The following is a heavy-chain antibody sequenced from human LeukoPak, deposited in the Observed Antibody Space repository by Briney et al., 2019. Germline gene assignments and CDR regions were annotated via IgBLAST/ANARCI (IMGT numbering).Heavy chain of an antibody. Sequence: GASVKVSCKASGYTFTNYGITWVRQAPGQGLEWMGWTSAHNGDIKYAQKFQGRVTMTTDTSTTTAHMELRSLRSDDTAVYYCARGDYCSGGSCYSGSFDYWGQGTLVTVSS. CDR3: ARGDYCSGGSCYSGSFDY. V-gene: IGHV1-18*01. CDR1: GYTFTNYG. CDR2: TSAHNGDI. J-gene: IGHJ4*02. D-gene: IGHD2-15*01.